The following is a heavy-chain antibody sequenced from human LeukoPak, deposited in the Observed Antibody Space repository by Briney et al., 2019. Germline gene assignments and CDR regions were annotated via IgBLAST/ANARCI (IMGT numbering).Heavy chain of an antibody. CDR3: ARANLYQPGGVGFDP. CDR2: MNPNSGNT. J-gene: IGHJ5*02. CDR1: GGTFSSYA. Sequence: GASVKVSCKASGGTFSSYAISWVRQATGHGLEWMGWMNPNSGNTGYAQKFQGRVTTTRNTSISTAYMELSSLRSEDTAVYYCARANLYQPGGVGFDPWGQGTLVTVSS. D-gene: IGHD2-2*01. V-gene: IGHV1-8*02.